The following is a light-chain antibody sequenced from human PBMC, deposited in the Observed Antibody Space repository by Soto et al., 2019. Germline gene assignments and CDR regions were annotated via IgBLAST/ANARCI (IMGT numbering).Light chain of an antibody. V-gene: IGKV3-20*01. CDR3: QQYGRSSCT. J-gene: IGKJ2*02. CDR2: GAS. Sequence: DIVLTQSPDTLSLSPGERATLSCRASQSVSSNYLAWYQQKPGQAPRLLIYGASTRATGIPDRFSGSGSGTDFNLTIRSLEPEHFEPYHCQQYGRSSCTFGQGTK. CDR1: QSVSSNY.